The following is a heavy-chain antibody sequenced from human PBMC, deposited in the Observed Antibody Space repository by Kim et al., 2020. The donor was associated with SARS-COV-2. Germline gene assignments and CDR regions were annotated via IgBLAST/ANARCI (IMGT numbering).Heavy chain of an antibody. Sequence: GGSLRLSCAASGFSFGGFAMSWVRQAPGKGLEWVSSVSGSGASPFYADSVKGRFVISRDNSRDTLYLQMNSLGADDTAVYFCAKQKRGYTSDYFDFWGQGTLVAVSS. D-gene: IGHD3-3*01. CDR2: VSGSGASP. CDR3: AKQKRGYTSDYFDF. CDR1: GFSFGGFA. J-gene: IGHJ4*02. V-gene: IGHV3-23*01.